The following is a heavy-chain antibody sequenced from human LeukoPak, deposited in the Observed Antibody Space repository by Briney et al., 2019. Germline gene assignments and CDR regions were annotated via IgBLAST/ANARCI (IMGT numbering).Heavy chain of an antibody. D-gene: IGHD6-13*01. CDR2: ISYDGTNK. V-gene: IGHV3-30*04. J-gene: IGHJ4*02. Sequence: GGSLRLSCAASGFTFSSHAMHWVRQAPGKGLEWVAVISYDGTNKYYAGSVKGRFTISRDSSKNTLYLQTNSLRAEDTAVYYCARNFGPYSSSWYSEDYWGQGTLVTVSS. CDR1: GFTFSSHA. CDR3: ARNFGPYSSSWYSEDY.